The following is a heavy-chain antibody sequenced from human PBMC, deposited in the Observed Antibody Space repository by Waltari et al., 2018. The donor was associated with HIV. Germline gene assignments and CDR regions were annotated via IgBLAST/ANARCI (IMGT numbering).Heavy chain of an antibody. V-gene: IGHV3-48*03. CDR3: ARAFMIRGTGAFDI. Sequence: EVQVVESGGGLVQPGGSLRLSCAASGFTFSRYKMNWVRQAPGKGLEWVSYISSSGSTIYFADSVKGRFTMSRDNAKNSLYLRMNSLRAEDTAVYYCARAFMIRGTGAFDIWGQGTMVTVSS. CDR2: ISSSGSTI. CDR1: GFTFSRYK. D-gene: IGHD3-10*01. J-gene: IGHJ3*02.